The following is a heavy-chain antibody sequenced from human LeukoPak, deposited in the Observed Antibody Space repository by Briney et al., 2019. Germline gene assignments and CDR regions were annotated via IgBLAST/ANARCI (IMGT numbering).Heavy chain of an antibody. CDR2: IYSGGST. Sequence: GGSLRLSCAASGFTVSSNYMSWVRQAPGKGLEWVSIIYSGGSTYYADSVKGRFTISGDNSKNTLYLQMNSLRAEDTAVYYCARHRGYCSSTSCYPYYFDYWGQGTLVTVSS. J-gene: IGHJ4*02. D-gene: IGHD2-2*01. CDR1: GFTVSSNY. CDR3: ARHRGYCSSTSCYPYYFDY. V-gene: IGHV3-66*04.